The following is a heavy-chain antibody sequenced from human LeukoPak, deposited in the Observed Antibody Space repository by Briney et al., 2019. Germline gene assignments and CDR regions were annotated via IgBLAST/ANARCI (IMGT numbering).Heavy chain of an antibody. CDR1: GFTFSSYS. CDR3: ARVFGRAAGTR. V-gene: IGHV3-21*01. Sequence: PGGSLRLSCAASGFTFSSYSMNWVHQAPGKGLEWVSSISSSSSYIYYADSVKGRFTISRDNAKNSLYLQMNSLRAEDTAVYYCARVFGRAAGTRWGQGTLVTVSS. J-gene: IGHJ4*02. CDR2: ISSSSSYI. D-gene: IGHD6-13*01.